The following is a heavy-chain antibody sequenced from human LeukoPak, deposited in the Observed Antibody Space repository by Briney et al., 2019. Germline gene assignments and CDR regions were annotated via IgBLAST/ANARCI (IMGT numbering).Heavy chain of an antibody. V-gene: IGHV3-74*01. Sequence: GGSLRLSCAASGFTFTNYWMHWVRQAPGKGLVWVSRISSDGSTTDYADSVKGRFTISRDNAKNTLYLQMNSLRAEDTAVYYCTTDGSVVVPAAMIFDYWGQGTLVTVSS. CDR1: GFTFTNYW. D-gene: IGHD2-2*01. J-gene: IGHJ4*02. CDR3: TTDGSVVVPAAMIFDY. CDR2: ISSDGSTT.